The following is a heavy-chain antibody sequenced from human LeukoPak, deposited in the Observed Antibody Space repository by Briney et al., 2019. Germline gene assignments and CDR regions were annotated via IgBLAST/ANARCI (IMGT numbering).Heavy chain of an antibody. V-gene: IGHV3-74*01. Sequence: GGSLRLSCAASGFPFSSYWMHWVRQAPGKGLVWVSRIKSDGSSTSCADSVKGRFTISRDNAKNTVYLQMNSLRVEDTAVYYCARGGYLTYLIDYWGQGTLVTVSS. CDR3: ARGGYLTYLIDY. D-gene: IGHD3-22*01. CDR2: IKSDGSST. CDR1: GFPFSSYW. J-gene: IGHJ4*02.